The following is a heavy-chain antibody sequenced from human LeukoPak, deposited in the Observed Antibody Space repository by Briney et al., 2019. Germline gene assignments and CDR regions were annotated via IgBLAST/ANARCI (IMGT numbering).Heavy chain of an antibody. V-gene: IGHV3-7*01. D-gene: IGHD3-22*01. Sequence: GGSLRLSCAASGFTFSSYWMSWVRQAPGKGLEWVANIKQDGSEKYYVDSVKGRFTISRDNAKNSLYLQMNSLRAEDMAVYYCAREAEYYYDSSGYYYYYGMDVWGQGTTVTVSS. J-gene: IGHJ6*02. CDR2: IKQDGSEK. CDR1: GFTFSSYW. CDR3: AREAEYYYDSSGYYYYYGMDV.